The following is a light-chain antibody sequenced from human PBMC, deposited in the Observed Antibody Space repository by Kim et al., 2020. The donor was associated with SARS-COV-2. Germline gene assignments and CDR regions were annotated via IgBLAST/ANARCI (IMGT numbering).Light chain of an antibody. J-gene: IGKJ1*01. CDR1: QSVSSY. V-gene: IGKV3-11*01. CDR3: QQRSNWPRGT. CDR2: DAS. Sequence: SPGESAPPPCSASQSVSSYLAWYQQKPGQAPRLLIYDASNRATGIPARFSGSGSGTDFTLTISSLEPEDFAVYYCQQRSNWPRGTFGQGTKVDIK.